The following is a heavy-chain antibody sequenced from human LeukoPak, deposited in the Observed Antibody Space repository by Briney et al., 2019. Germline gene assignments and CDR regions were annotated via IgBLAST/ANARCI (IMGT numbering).Heavy chain of an antibody. D-gene: IGHD2-15*01. J-gene: IGHJ4*02. CDR2: IYYSGST. Sequence: PSETLSLTCTVSGGSISSSSNYWGWIRQPPGKGLEWIGSIYYSGSTYYNPSLKSRVTISVDTSKNQFSLKLSSVTAADTAVYYCAREDIQRQGGYWGQGTLVTVSS. V-gene: IGHV4-39*07. CDR1: GGSISSSSNY. CDR3: AREDIQRQGGY.